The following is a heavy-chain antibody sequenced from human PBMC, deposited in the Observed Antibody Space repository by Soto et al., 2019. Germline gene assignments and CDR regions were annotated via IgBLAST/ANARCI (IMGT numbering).Heavy chain of an antibody. J-gene: IGHJ2*01. Sequence: QVQLVQSGAEVKKPGSSVKVSCKASGGTFSSYSISWVRQAPGQGLEWMGGIIPIFGTEHYAQKFQARVTITADDSTRTAYMELSSLRSEDTAVYQCASSPLWGGHDWYFDLWGRGTLVTVSS. CDR3: ASSPLWGGHDWYFDL. D-gene: IGHD3-3*01. V-gene: IGHV1-69*12. CDR2: IIPIFGTE. CDR1: GGTFSSYS.